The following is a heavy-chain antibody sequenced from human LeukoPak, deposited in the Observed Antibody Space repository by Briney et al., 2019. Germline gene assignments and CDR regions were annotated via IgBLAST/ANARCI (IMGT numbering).Heavy chain of an antibody. CDR3: ATGGIAVAERFDY. CDR2: FDPEDGET. J-gene: IGHJ4*02. V-gene: IGHV1-24*01. D-gene: IGHD6-19*01. CDR1: GYTLTELS. Sequence: GASVKASCKVSGYTLTELSMHWVRQAPGKGLEWMGGFDPEDGETIYAQKFQGRVTMTEDASTDTAYMELSSLRSEDTAVYYCATGGIAVAERFDYWGQGTLVTVSS.